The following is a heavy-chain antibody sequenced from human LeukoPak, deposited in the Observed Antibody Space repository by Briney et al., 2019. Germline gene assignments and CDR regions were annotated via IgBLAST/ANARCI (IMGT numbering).Heavy chain of an antibody. CDR3: ARGSGPRTFLGHYYYYYMDV. V-gene: IGHV4-59*11. Sequence: SETLSFTCTVSGGSISSHYWSWIRQPPGKGLEWIGYIYYSGSTNYNPSLKSRVTTSVDTSKNQFSLKLSSVTAADTAVYYCARGSGPRTFLGHYYYYYMDVWGKGTTVTVSS. CDR2: IYYSGST. J-gene: IGHJ6*03. D-gene: IGHD2/OR15-2a*01. CDR1: GGSISSHY.